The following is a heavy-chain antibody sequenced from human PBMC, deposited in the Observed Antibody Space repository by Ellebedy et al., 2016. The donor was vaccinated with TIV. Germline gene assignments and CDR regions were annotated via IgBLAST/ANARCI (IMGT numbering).Heavy chain of an antibody. V-gene: IGHV3-21*01. J-gene: IGHJ5*02. CDR1: GFAFSSYS. D-gene: IGHD6-25*01. CDR2: IDKSNYI. CDR3: VREIAAYL. Sequence: GESLKISCAASGFAFSSYSMNWVRQAPGKGLGWVSSIDKSNYIYYADSVKGRFTISRDNAKNLLFLQMNSLRPEETAVYYCVREIAAYLWGQGTLVTVSP.